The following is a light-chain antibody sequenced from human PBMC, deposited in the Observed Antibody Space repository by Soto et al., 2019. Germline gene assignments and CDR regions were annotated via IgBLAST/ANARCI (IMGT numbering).Light chain of an antibody. CDR1: SSNIGAGYD. CDR3: QSYDSSLSGYVV. V-gene: IGLV1-40*01. CDR2: GNS. Sequence: QAVVTQPPSVSGAPGQRVTISCTGSSSNIGAGYDVHWYQQLPGTAPKLLIYGNSNRPSGVPDRFSGSKSGTSASLAITGLQAEDEADYYRQSYDSSLSGYVVFGGGTQLTVL. J-gene: IGLJ2*01.